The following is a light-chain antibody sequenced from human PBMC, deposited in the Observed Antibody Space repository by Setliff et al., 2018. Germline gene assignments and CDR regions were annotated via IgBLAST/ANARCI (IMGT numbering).Light chain of an antibody. J-gene: IGLJ2*01. CDR3: CSSYAGSSTLV. V-gene: IGLV2-8*01. CDR1: ISDVGGYNY. Sequence: QSALAQPPSASGSPGQSVTISCTGTISDVGGYNYVSWYQQLPGKAPKLMISEVSKRPSGVPDRFSGSKSGNTASLTVSGLQAEDEADYYCCSSYAGSSTLVFGGGTKVTVL. CDR2: EVS.